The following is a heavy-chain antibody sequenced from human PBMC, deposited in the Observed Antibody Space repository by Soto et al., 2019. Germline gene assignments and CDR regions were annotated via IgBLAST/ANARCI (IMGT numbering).Heavy chain of an antibody. CDR3: ARRDGYNFDY. V-gene: IGHV3-64*01. D-gene: IGHD5-12*01. J-gene: IGHJ4*02. CDR1: GFTFSSYA. Sequence: EVQLVESGGGLVQPGGSLRLSCAASGFTFSSYAMPWVRQAPGKGLEYVSAISSNGVSTYYANSVKGRFTISRDNSKNTLYLQMGSLRAEDMAVYYCARRDGYNFDYWGQGTLVTVSS. CDR2: ISSNGVST.